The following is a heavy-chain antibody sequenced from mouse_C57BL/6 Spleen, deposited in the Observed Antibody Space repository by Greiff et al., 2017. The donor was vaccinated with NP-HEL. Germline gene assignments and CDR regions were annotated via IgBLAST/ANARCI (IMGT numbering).Heavy chain of an antibody. CDR3: RRPRDYDEDWYFDV. D-gene: IGHD2-4*01. CDR2: ISSGGSYT. CDR1: GFTFSSYG. Sequence: EVQLVESGGDLVKPGGSLKLSCAASGFTFSSYGMSWVRQTPDKRLEWVATISSGGSYTYYPDSVKGRFTISRDNAKNTLYLQMSSLKSEATAMYYCRRPRDYDEDWYFDVWGTGTTVTVSS. J-gene: IGHJ1*03. V-gene: IGHV5-6*01.